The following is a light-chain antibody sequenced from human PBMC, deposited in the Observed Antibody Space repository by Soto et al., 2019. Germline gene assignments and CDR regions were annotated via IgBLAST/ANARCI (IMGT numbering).Light chain of an antibody. Sequence: AIQMTQSPSSLSASVGDRVTITCRASQDIRNDLGWYQEKPRHAPKLLIYAASNLQSGVPSRFSGSGSGTDFTLTISSMQPEDFATYYCLQDYNYPWTFGQGTKVEV. J-gene: IGKJ1*01. V-gene: IGKV1-6*01. CDR1: QDIRND. CDR3: LQDYNYPWT. CDR2: AAS.